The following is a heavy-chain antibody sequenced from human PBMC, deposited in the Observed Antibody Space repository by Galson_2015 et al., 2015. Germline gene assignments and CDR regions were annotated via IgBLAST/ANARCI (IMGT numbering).Heavy chain of an antibody. CDR2: IYYGGST. CDR1: GGSISSSSYY. Sequence: EILSLTCTVSGGSISSSSYYWGWIRQPPGKGLEWIGSIYYGGSTYYNPSLKSRVTISVHTSKNQFSLQLSSVTAADTAVYYCARYTLSYYGSGSLVDWFDPWGQGTLVTVSS. CDR3: ARYTLSYYGSGSLVDWFDP. D-gene: IGHD3-10*01. J-gene: IGHJ5*02. V-gene: IGHV4-39*01.